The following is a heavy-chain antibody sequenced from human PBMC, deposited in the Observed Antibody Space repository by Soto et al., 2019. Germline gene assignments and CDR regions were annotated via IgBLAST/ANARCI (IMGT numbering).Heavy chain of an antibody. CDR3: ARPLRDRNYYYGMAV. V-gene: IGHV1-69*01. CDR2: TIPMFGTP. J-gene: IGHJ6*02. D-gene: IGHD3-22*01. Sequence: QVQLVQSGAEMQQPGASVRVSCQASGGTFSKYAFSWVRQAPGQGLAWLGGTIPMFGTPNYAQKFQGRVAISADESTATVYMELSSLRSEDTAVYFCARPLRDRNYYYGMAVWGQGTTVTVSS. CDR1: GGTFSKYA.